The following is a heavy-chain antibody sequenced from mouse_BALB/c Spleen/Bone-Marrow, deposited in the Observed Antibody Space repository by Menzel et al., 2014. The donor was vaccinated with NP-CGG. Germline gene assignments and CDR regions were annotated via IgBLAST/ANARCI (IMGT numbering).Heavy chain of an antibody. J-gene: IGHJ4*01. D-gene: IGHD2-3*01. CDR1: GFNIKDSY. V-gene: IGHV14-4*02. Sequence: VQLQQSGAELVKPGASVKLSCTASGFNIKDSYIHWAKQRPGQGLEWIGWIDPENGDTEYAPKFQGKATMTADTSSNTAYLQLSSLTSEDTAVYYCARWGLLRGDDYAMDYWGQGTSVTVSS. CDR2: IDPENGDT. CDR3: ARWGLLRGDDYAMDY.